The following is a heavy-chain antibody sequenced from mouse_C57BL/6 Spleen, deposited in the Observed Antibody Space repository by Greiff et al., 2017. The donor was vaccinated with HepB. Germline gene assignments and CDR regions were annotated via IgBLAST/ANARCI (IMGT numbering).Heavy chain of an antibody. CDR3: ARGNWDGAY. V-gene: IGHV1-64*01. J-gene: IGHJ3*01. CDR2: IHPNSGST. Sequence: QVQLQQPGAELVKPGASVKLSCKASGYTFTSYWMHWVKQRPGQGLEWIGMIHPNSGSTNYNEKFKSKATLTVDKSSSTAYMQLSSLTSEDSAVYYCARGNWDGAYWGQGTLVTVSA. CDR1: GYTFTSYW. D-gene: IGHD4-1*01.